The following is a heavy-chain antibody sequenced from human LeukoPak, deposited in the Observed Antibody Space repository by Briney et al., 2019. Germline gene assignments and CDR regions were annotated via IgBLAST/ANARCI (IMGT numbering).Heavy chain of an antibody. Sequence: SETLSLTCTVSGGSISSSSYYWGWIRQPPGKGLEWIGSIYYSGSTYYNPSLKSRVTISVDTSKNQFSLKLSSVTAADTAVYYCARHPPHRLIDYWGQGALVTVSS. CDR2: IYYSGST. CDR3: ARHPPHRLIDY. V-gene: IGHV4-39*01. CDR1: GGSISSSSYY. J-gene: IGHJ4*02.